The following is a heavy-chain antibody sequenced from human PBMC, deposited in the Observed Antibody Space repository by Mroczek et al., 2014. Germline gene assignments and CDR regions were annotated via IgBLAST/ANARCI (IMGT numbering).Heavy chain of an antibody. V-gene: IGHV3-9*01. Sequence: VQLVQSGGGLVQPGRSLRLSCAASGFTFDDYAMHWVRQAPGKGLEWVSGISWNSGSIGYADSVKGRFTISRDNAKNSLYLQMNSLRAEDTALYYCAKDKTTRGVPRDAFDIWGQGTMVTVSS. CDR3: AKDKTTRGVPRDAFDI. J-gene: IGHJ3*02. D-gene: IGHD1-1*01. CDR1: GFTFDDYA. CDR2: ISWNSGSI.